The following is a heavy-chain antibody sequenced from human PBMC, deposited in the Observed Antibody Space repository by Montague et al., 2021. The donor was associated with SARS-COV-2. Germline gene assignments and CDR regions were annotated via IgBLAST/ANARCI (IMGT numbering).Heavy chain of an antibody. CDR3: ARLGDGVVPSPILGVGPYYSYYYMDV. Sequence: SETLSLTCAVHGGSFCTYPWNWIRQPPGKGLEWIGEIHHGGSTNYNPSLKSRATISADTSKNQFSLKLTSVAAADTAVYYCARLGDGVVPSPILGVGPYYSYYYMDVWGKGTTVTVSS. V-gene: IGHV4-34*01. CDR2: IHHGGST. J-gene: IGHJ6*03. D-gene: IGHD3-10*01. CDR1: GGSFCTYP.